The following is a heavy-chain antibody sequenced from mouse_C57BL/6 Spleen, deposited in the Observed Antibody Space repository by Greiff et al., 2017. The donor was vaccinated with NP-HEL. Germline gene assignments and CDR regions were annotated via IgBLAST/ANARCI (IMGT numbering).Heavy chain of an antibody. Sequence: VQLQQPGAELVRPGTSVKLSCKASGYTFTSYWMHWVKQRPGQGLEWIGVIDPSDSYTNYNQKFKGKATLTVDTSSSTAYMQLSSLTSEDSAVYYCARPYYGSNDFDYWGQGTTLTVSS. CDR2: IDPSDSYT. J-gene: IGHJ2*01. D-gene: IGHD1-1*01. CDR3: ARPYYGSNDFDY. V-gene: IGHV1-59*01. CDR1: GYTFTSYW.